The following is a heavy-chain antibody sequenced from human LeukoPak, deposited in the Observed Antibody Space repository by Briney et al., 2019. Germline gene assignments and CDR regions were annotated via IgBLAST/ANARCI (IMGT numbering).Heavy chain of an antibody. CDR2: IKQDGSEK. Sequence: GGSLRLSCAASGFTFSDYWMNWVRQAPGKGLEWVANIKQDGSEKYYMESVKGRFTISIDNAKNSLFLLMDRLRDDDTAIYYCAKGYTTKWDHYSDYWGQGSLVTVSS. CDR1: GFTFSDYW. V-gene: IGHV3-7*01. D-gene: IGHD1-26*01. CDR3: AKGYTTKWDHYSDY. J-gene: IGHJ4*02.